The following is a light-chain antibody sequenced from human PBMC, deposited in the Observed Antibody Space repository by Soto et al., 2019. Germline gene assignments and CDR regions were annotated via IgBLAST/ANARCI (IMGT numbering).Light chain of an antibody. V-gene: IGKV1-5*01. J-gene: IGKJ1*01. CDR1: QSISTS. CDR3: QQYYTYST. CDR2: GAS. Sequence: IQMTQSPSTLSASVGDRVTITCRATQSISTSLAWYQQKPGKAPNLLISGASNLESGVPSRFSGSGAGTEFTLTISSLQPDDFSSYYCQQYYTYSTFGQGTKVDI.